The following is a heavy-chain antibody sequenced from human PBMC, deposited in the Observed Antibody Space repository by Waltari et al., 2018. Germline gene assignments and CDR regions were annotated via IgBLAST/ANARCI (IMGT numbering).Heavy chain of an antibody. V-gene: IGHV1-2*02. CDR1: GYSFTDYH. J-gene: IGHJ4*02. CDR3: ARDPGPIVGAPDY. CDR2: INPKNGDT. Sequence: QAQLVQSGTEVKKPGASVKVSCQASGYSFTDYHLPWGRQTPGQGHEWLGWINPKNGDTGYAQNFLGRVTMTRDTSINTVYMDLSGLRSDDTAVFYCARDPGPIVGAPDYWGQGTLVTVSS. D-gene: IGHD1-26*01.